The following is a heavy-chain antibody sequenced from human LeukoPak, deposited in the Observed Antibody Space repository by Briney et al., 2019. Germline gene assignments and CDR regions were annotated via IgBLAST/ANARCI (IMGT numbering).Heavy chain of an antibody. CDR3: ARDSRYYYDSSGYYYCYY. V-gene: IGHV1-69*13. J-gene: IGHJ4*02. CDR1: GGTFGSYA. Sequence: ASVKVSCKASGGTFGSYAISWVRQAPGQGLEWMGGIIPIFGTANYAQKFQGRVTITADESTSTAYMALSSLRSEATAVYYCARDSRYYYDSSGYYYCYYWGQGTLVTVSS. CDR2: IIPIFGTA. D-gene: IGHD3-22*01.